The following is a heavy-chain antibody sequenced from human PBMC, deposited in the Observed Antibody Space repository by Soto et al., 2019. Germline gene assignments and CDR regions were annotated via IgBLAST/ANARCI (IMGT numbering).Heavy chain of an antibody. CDR1: GFTFSNAW. CDR3: TTDKGIRYFDWLLGGDYYYYGMDV. J-gene: IGHJ6*02. CDR2: IKSKTDGGTT. Sequence: GGSLRLSCAASGFTFSNAWMNWVRQAPGKGLEWVGRIKSKTDGGTTDYAAPVKGRFTISRDDSKNTLYLQMNSLKTEDTAVYYCTTDKGIRYFDWLLGGDYYYYGMDVWGQGTTVTVSS. V-gene: IGHV3-15*07. D-gene: IGHD3-9*01.